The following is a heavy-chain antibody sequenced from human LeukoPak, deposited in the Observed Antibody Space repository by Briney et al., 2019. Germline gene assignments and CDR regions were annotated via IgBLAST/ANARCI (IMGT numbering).Heavy chain of an antibody. J-gene: IGHJ4*02. CDR2: IIPILDIA. D-gene: IGHD6-13*01. CDR1: GGTFSSYA. CDR3: ARCETQRGSSCDY. Sequence: GASVKVSCKASGGTFSSYAISWVRQAPGQGLEWMGRIIPILDIANYAQKFQGRVTITADKSTSTAYMELSSLRSEDTAVYYCARCETQRGSSCDYWGQGTLVTVSS. V-gene: IGHV1-69*04.